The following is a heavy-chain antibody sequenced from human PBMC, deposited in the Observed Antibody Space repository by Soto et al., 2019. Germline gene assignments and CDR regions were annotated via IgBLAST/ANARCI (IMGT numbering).Heavy chain of an antibody. Sequence: SVKVSCKASGGTFSSYVISWVRQAPGQGLEWMGGIIPIFGTANYAQKFQGRVTITADESTSTAYMELSSLRSEDTAVYYCARRACGGSCLYYYYYGMDVWGQGTTVTVSS. D-gene: IGHD2-15*01. J-gene: IGHJ6*02. CDR3: ARRACGGSCLYYYYYGMDV. CDR1: GGTFSSYV. V-gene: IGHV1-69*13. CDR2: IIPIFGTA.